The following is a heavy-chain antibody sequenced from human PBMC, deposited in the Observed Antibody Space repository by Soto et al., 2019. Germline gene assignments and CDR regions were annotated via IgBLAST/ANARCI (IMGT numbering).Heavy chain of an antibody. CDR2: ARNRVNGYTT. J-gene: IGHJ5*02. V-gene: IGHV3-72*01. Sequence: GGSLRLACAASGFTCSDHYMDWVGQAPGKGLEWVGRARNRVNGYTTAYDASVRGRFSISRDDSKKSLYLQMNSLTAEDTAVYFCARLMGTAFDLWGQGTLVTVSS. CDR3: ARLMGTAFDL. CDR1: GFTCSDHY. D-gene: IGHD2-8*01.